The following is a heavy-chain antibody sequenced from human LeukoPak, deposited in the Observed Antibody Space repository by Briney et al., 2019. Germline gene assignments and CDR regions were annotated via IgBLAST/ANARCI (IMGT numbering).Heavy chain of an antibody. J-gene: IGHJ6*03. V-gene: IGHV3-21*01. CDR1: GFTFSSYS. Sequence: GGSLRLSCAASGFTFSSYSMNWVRQAPGKGLEWVSSISSSSYIYYADSVKGRFTISRDNAKNSLYLQMNSLRAEDTAVYYCAREIVTGYSSSWCVLVGYMDVWGKGTTVTVSS. D-gene: IGHD6-13*01. CDR2: ISSSSYI. CDR3: AREIVTGYSSSWCVLVGYMDV.